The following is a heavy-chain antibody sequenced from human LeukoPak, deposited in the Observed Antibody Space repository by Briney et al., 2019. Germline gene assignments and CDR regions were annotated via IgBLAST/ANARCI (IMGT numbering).Heavy chain of an antibody. CDR3: ARAGSANCYDSGRYFNYFYMDV. Sequence: PSETLSLTCTVSGGSFSSHYWNWIRQPPGKGLEFIGYVLNTGTTNFNPSLKSRVTISMDTSKNYFSLKLSAVTAADTAVYFCARAGSANCYDSGRYFNYFYMDVWGRGTTVTVSS. CDR2: VLNTGTT. V-gene: IGHV4-59*11. D-gene: IGHD3-10*01. J-gene: IGHJ6*03. CDR1: GGSFSSHY.